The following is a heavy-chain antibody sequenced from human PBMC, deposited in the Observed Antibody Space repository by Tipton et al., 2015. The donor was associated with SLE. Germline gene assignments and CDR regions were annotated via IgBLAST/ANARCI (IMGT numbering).Heavy chain of an antibody. Sequence: GSLRLSCAASGFTFSSYWMHWVRQAPGKGLEWVSSISSSSSYIYYADSVKGRFTISRDNAKNSLYLQMNSLRAEDTAVYYCAFALGSDAFDIWGQGTMVTVSS. J-gene: IGHJ3*02. D-gene: IGHD7-27*01. CDR1: GFTFSSYW. CDR3: AFALGSDAFDI. CDR2: ISSSSSYI. V-gene: IGHV3-21*01.